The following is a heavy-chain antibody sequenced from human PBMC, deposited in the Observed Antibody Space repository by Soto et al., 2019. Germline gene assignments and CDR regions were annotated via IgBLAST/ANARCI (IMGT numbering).Heavy chain of an antibody. Sequence: ETLCLTCVVYGGSFSGHYWSWIRQPPGKVLEWIGEINHSGSTNYNPSLKSRVTISVDTSKNQFSLKPTSVTAADTAVYYCARGRTEYCSSTCCYLFYYFGYWGQGTLVTVSS. J-gene: IGHJ4*02. V-gene: IGHV4-34*01. CDR2: INHSGST. CDR1: GGSFSGHY. D-gene: IGHD2-2*01. CDR3: ARGRTEYCSSTCCYLFYYFGY.